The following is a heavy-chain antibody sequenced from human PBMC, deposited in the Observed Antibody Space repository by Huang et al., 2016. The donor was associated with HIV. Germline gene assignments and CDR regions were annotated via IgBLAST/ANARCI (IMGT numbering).Heavy chain of an antibody. CDR2: IGMDRRDT. Sequence: QVQLVQSGGEVMQPGASVRVSCTASGYDFGSYGLRWVRQAPGQGLEWLGWIGMDRRDTSSAQKFQGRVTMTTDTSTTTTYMELRSLRSDDTAMYYCARDPYYSNRWKRNDASFLWGQGTMITVSS. J-gene: IGHJ3*01. V-gene: IGHV1-18*01. CDR3: ARDPYYSNRWKRNDASFL. CDR1: GYDFGSYG. D-gene: IGHD4-4*01.